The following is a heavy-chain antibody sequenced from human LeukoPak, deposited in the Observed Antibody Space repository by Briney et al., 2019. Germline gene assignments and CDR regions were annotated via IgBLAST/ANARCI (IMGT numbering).Heavy chain of an antibody. V-gene: IGHV3-23*01. CDR3: TRYSVYRFDP. D-gene: IGHD5/OR15-5a*01. J-gene: IGHJ5*02. Sequence: GGSLRLSCAASGFTFSSYGMSWVRQAPGKGLEWVSAISGSGGSTYYADSVKGRFTISRDNSKNTLYLQMNSLKTEDTAVYYCTRYSVYRFDPWGQGTLVTVSS. CDR1: GFTFSSYG. CDR2: ISGSGGST.